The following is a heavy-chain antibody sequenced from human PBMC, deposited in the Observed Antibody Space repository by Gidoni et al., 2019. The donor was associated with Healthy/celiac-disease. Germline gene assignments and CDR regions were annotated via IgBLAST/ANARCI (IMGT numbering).Heavy chain of an antibody. CDR3: ARRRGAYCGGDCPRPFDP. V-gene: IGHV4-39*01. CDR2: IYYSGST. CDR1: GGSISSSSYY. Sequence: QLQLQESGPGLVKPSETLSLTCTVSGGSISSSSYYWGWIRQPPGKGLEWIGSIYYSGSTYYNPSLKSRFTISVDTSKNQFSLKLSSVTAADTAVYYCARRRGAYCGGDCPRPFDPWGQGTLVTVSS. D-gene: IGHD2-21*02. J-gene: IGHJ5*02.